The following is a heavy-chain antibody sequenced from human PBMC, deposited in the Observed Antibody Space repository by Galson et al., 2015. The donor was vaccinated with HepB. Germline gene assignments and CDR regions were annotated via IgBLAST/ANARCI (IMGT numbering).Heavy chain of an antibody. J-gene: IGHJ4*02. Sequence: SLRLSCAASGFTFSSYAMSWVRQAPGKGLEWVSAISGSGGSTYYADSVKGRFTISRDNSKNTLYLQMNSLRAEDTAVYYCAKDSHSVVAATSFDYWGQGTLVTVSS. CDR1: GFTFSSYA. CDR3: AKDSHSVVAATSFDY. D-gene: IGHD2-15*01. CDR2: ISGSGGST. V-gene: IGHV3-23*01.